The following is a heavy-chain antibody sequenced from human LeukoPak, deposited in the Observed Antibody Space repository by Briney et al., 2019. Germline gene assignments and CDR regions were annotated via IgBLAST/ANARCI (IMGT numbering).Heavy chain of an antibody. CDR2: IYYSGST. CDR1: GGSISSYY. J-gene: IGHJ4*02. Sequence: SETLSLTCTVSGGSISSYYWSWIRQPPGKGLEWIGYIYYSGSTNYNPSLKSRVTISVDTSKNQFSLKLSSVTAADTAVYYCASLGIAAAGRRFDYWGQGTLVTVSS. CDR3: ASLGIAAAGRRFDY. V-gene: IGHV4-59*01. D-gene: IGHD6-13*01.